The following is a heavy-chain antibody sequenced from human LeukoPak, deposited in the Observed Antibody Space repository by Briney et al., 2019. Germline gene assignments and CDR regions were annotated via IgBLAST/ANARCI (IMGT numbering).Heavy chain of an antibody. D-gene: IGHD6-19*01. Sequence: PSETLSLTCAVSGYSISSGYYWGWIRQPPGKGLEWIGSIYHSGSTYYNPSLKSRVTISVDTSKNQFSLKLNSVTAADTAVYYCARGEYSSGWYFDYWGQGTPVTVSS. CDR3: ARGEYSSGWYFDY. CDR2: IYHSGST. CDR1: GYSISSGYY. V-gene: IGHV4-38-2*01. J-gene: IGHJ4*02.